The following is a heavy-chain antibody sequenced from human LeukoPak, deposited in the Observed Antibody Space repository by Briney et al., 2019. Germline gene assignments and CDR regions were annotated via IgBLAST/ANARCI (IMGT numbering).Heavy chain of an antibody. V-gene: IGHV4-4*07. D-gene: IGHD3-22*01. CDR2: IYTSGST. CDR1: GGSISSYY. CDR3: ASQYYYDTLGAFDI. Sequence: PSETLSLTCTVSGGSISSYYWSWIRQPAGEGLEWIGRIYTSGSTNYNPSLKSRVTMSVDTSKNQFSLKLSSVTAADTAVYYCASQYYYDTLGAFDIWGQGTMVTVSS. J-gene: IGHJ3*02.